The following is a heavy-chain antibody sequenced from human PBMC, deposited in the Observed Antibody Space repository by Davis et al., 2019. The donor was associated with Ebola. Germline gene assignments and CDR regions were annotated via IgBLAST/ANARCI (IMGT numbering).Heavy chain of an antibody. Sequence: GESLKISCKDSENSFTSYWIGWVRQMPGKGLEWMGIIYPADSDARYSPSFQGQVTISADKSTRTAYLQWGRLKASDTAMYYCARRSAPWYFDLWGRGTLVTVSS. CDR2: IYPADSDA. V-gene: IGHV5-51*01. J-gene: IGHJ2*01. CDR3: ARRSAPWYFDL. CDR1: ENSFTSYW.